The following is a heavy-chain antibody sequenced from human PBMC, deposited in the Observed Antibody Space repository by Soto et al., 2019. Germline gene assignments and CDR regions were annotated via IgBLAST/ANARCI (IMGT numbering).Heavy chain of an antibody. V-gene: IGHV3-23*01. CDR1: VFVFKDYA. Sequence: VSLRLSCAASVFVFKDYAISWVRQAPGKGLEWVSGISASGGRTYYADSVKGRLSVSRDNSNDTVFLQINRLRDEDTAIYYCARGSSTTPTSYGYLAYWGQGTLVTVSS. J-gene: IGHJ4*02. D-gene: IGHD1-1*01. CDR2: ISASGGRT. CDR3: ARGSSTTPTSYGYLAY.